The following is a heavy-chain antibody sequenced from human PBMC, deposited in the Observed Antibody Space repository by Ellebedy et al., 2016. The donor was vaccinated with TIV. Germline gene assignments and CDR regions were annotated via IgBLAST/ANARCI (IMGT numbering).Heavy chain of an antibody. CDR1: GFTFSNYW. Sequence: GGSLRLXXAASGFTFSNYWMNWVRQAPGKGLEWVANIKQDGSEKYYVDSVKGRFTISRDNAKNSLYLQMNSLRAEDTAVYYCARVRSTDFWSGYRDAFDIWGQGTMVTVSS. V-gene: IGHV3-7*01. CDR3: ARVRSTDFWSGYRDAFDI. J-gene: IGHJ3*02. CDR2: IKQDGSEK. D-gene: IGHD3-3*01.